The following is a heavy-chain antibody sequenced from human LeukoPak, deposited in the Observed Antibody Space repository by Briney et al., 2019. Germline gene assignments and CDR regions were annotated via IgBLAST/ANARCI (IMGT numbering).Heavy chain of an antibody. Sequence: PSETLSLTCAVYGGSFSGYYWSWIRQPPGKGLEWIGEINHSGSTNYNPSLKSRVTISVDTSKNQFSLKLSSVTAADTAVYYCASFFAGYGMDVWGQGTTVTVSS. J-gene: IGHJ6*02. D-gene: IGHD3-3*01. CDR1: GGSFSGYY. CDR2: INHSGST. CDR3: ASFFAGYGMDV. V-gene: IGHV4-34*01.